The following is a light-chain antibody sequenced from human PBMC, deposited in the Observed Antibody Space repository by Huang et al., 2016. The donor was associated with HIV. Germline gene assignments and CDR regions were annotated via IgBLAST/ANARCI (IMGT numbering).Light chain of an antibody. CDR1: QNITRY. CDR2: TKS. Sequence: DIQMTQSPSSLSAFIGDRVIINCRASQNITRYLNWYQQKPGKAPKLLIYTKSTLQSGVPSTFSGSGSGTDFSLTITNLQPEDSATYYCQQSARTPRTFGQGTKVEIK. V-gene: IGKV1-39*01. CDR3: QQSARTPRT. J-gene: IGKJ2*01.